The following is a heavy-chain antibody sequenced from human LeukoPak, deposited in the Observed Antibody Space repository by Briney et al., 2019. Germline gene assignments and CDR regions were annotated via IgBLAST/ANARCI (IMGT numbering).Heavy chain of an antibody. CDR3: TTPMGLLRWAFDI. V-gene: IGHV1-18*01. J-gene: IGHJ3*02. Sequence: ASVKVSCKASGYTFTSYGISWVRQAPGQGLEWMGWISAYNGNTNYAQKLQGRVTMTTDTSASTAYMELRSLRSDDTAVYYCTTPMGLLRWAFDIWGQGTMVTVSS. CDR2: ISAYNGNT. D-gene: IGHD3-3*01. CDR1: GYTFTSYG.